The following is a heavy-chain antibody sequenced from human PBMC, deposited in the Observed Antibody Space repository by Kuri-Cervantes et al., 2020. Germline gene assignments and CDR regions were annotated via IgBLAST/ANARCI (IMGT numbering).Heavy chain of an antibody. V-gene: IGHV4-4*07. D-gene: IGHD3-22*01. CDR2: IYTSGST. CDR3: ARVRKTYYYDSSGYSYFDY. Sequence: SETLSLTCTVSGGSISSYYWSWIRQPAGKGLEWIGRIYTSGSTNYNPSLKSRVTMSVDTSKNQFSLKLSSVTAADTAVYYCARVRKTYYYDSSGYSYFDYWGQGTLVTVSS. CDR1: GGSISSYY. J-gene: IGHJ4*02.